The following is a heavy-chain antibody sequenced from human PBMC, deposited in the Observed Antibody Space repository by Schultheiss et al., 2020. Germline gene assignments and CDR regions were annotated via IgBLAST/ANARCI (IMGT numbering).Heavy chain of an antibody. Sequence: GGSLRLSCAASGFTFDDYGMSWVRQAPGKGLEWVANIKQDGSEKYYVDSVKGRFTISRDNAKNSLYLQMNSLRAEDTAVYYCARDDQDYGSGSYYGYWGQGTLVTVSS. D-gene: IGHD3-10*01. V-gene: IGHV3-7*01. CDR2: IKQDGSEK. CDR1: GFTFDDYG. CDR3: ARDDQDYGSGSYYGY. J-gene: IGHJ4*02.